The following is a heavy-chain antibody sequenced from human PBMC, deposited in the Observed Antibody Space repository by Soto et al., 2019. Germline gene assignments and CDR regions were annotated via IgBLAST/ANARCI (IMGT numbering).Heavy chain of an antibody. V-gene: IGHV1-69*13. Sequence: SVKVSCKASGCTCSSYAISWVRQAPGQGLEWMGGIIPIFGTANYAQKFQGRVTITADESTSTAYLELSSLRSEDTAVYYCASKIRGAHHYHYGMDGWGQG. CDR1: GCTCSSYA. D-gene: IGHD3-10*01. CDR2: IIPIFGTA. J-gene: IGHJ6*02. CDR3: ASKIRGAHHYHYGMDG.